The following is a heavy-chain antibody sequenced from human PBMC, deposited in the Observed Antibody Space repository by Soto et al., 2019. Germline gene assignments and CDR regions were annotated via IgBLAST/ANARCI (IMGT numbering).Heavy chain of an antibody. CDR3: AKGSRNYWAFDY. J-gene: IGHJ4*02. V-gene: IGHV3-30*18. Sequence: QVHLVESGGGVAHPGRSLRLSCAASGFSFSTYGMHWVRKAPGKGLEWVAFISNDGSNKYYADSVKGRFTISRDNSKNTLYLQMNSLRAEDTAVYYCAKGSRNYWAFDYWGQGTLVTVSS. D-gene: IGHD1-7*01. CDR2: ISNDGSNK. CDR1: GFSFSTYG.